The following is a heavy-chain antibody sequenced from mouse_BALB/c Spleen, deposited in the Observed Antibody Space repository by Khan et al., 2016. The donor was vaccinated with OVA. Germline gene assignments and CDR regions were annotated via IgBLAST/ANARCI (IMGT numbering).Heavy chain of an antibody. CDR1: GYSITSGYG. V-gene: IGHV3-2*02. Sequence: EVQLVESGPGLVKPSQSLSLTCTVTGYSITSGYGWNLIRQFPGNKLEWMGYISYSGSTNYNPSLKSRISITRDTSKNQFFLQLNSVTTEDTATYYCARTARIKYWGQGTTLTVAS. J-gene: IGHJ2*01. D-gene: IGHD1-2*01. CDR3: ARTARIKY. CDR2: ISYSGST.